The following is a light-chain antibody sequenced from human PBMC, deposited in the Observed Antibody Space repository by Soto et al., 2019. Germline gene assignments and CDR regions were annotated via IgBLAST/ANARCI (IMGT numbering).Light chain of an antibody. CDR3: QSYDSNNQV. V-gene: IGLV6-57*02. J-gene: IGLJ3*02. CDR1: SGSIASHY. Sequence: NFMLTQPHSVSESPGKTVTISCTGSSGSIASHYVQWYQQRPGSAPTTVIYENNQRPSGVPGRFSASIDSSSNSASLTISGLKTEDEADYSCQSYDSNNQVFGGGTKLTVL. CDR2: ENN.